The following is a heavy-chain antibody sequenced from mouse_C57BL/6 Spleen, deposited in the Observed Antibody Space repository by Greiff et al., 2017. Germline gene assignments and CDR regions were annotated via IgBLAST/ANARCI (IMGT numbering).Heavy chain of an antibody. CDR1: GYTFTDYN. CDR2: INPNNGGT. CDR3: ARAESYYGSSDGAMDN. Sequence: EVKLQESGPELVKPGASVKMSCKASGYTFTDYNMHWVKQSHGKSLEWIGYINPNNGGTSYNQKFKGKATLTVNKSSSTAYMELRSLTSEDSAVYYCARAESYYGSSDGAMDNWGQGTSVTVSS. V-gene: IGHV1-22*01. J-gene: IGHJ4*01. D-gene: IGHD1-1*01.